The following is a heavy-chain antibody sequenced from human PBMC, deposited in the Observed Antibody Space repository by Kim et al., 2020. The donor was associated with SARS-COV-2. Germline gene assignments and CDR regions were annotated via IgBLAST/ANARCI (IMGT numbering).Heavy chain of an antibody. J-gene: IGHJ6*02. Sequence: ASVKVSCKASGYTFTSYGISWVRQAPGQGLEWMGWISAYNGNTNYAQKLQGRVTMTTDTSTSTAYMELRSLRSDDTAVYYCARDQKYKYQLPTNESYYYYGMDVWGQGTTVTVSS. CDR1: GYTFTSYG. V-gene: IGHV1-18*01. CDR2: ISAYNGNT. D-gene: IGHD2-2*01. CDR3: ARDQKYKYQLPTNESYYYYGMDV.